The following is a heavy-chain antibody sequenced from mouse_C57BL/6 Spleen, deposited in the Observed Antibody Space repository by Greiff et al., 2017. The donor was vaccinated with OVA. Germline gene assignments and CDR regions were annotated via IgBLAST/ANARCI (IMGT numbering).Heavy chain of an antibody. CDR3: ARHYDGYSNYFDY. V-gene: IGHV5-16*01. J-gene: IGHJ2*01. Sequence: EVKLVESEGGLVQPGSSMKLSCTASGFTFSDYYMAWVRQVPAKGLEWVANINYDGSSPYYLDSLKSRFIISRENAKNILYLQMSSLKSEDTATYYCARHYDGYSNYFDYWGKGTTLTVSS. D-gene: IGHD2-3*01. CDR2: INYDGSSP. CDR1: GFTFSDYY.